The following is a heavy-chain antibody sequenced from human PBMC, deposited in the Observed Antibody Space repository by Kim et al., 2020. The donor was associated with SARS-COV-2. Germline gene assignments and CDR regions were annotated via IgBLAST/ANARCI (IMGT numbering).Heavy chain of an antibody. D-gene: IGHD3-22*01. V-gene: IGHV1-18*01. Sequence: AQKLQGRVTMTTDTATSTAYMELSSLRSDDTAVYYCARGGYYDSSGYFDYWGQGTLVTVSS. J-gene: IGHJ4*02. CDR3: ARGGYYDSSGYFDY.